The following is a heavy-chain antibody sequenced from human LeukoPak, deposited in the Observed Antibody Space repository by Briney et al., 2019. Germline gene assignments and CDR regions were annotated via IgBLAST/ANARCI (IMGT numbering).Heavy chain of an antibody. D-gene: IGHD2-21*01. CDR3: ARGGAGEFDI. CDR2: LYYSGSI. J-gene: IGHJ3*02. Sequence: SETLSLTCTVSGGSITSSPYYWGWIRQPPGKGLEWIGTLYYSGSIYYNPSLKSRITISMDTSKNQFSLKLSSVTAADTAVYYCARGGAGEFDIWGQGTKVTVSS. CDR1: GGSITSSPYY. V-gene: IGHV4-39*01.